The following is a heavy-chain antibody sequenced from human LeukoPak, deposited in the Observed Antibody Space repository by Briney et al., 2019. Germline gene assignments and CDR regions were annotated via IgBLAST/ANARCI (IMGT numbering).Heavy chain of an antibody. Sequence: PGGSLRLSCAASGFTFSSYAIQWVRQAPGKGLEWVSSISGSGAGTYYADSVKGRFTISRDNSKNTLYLQMHSLRAEDTAVYYCATTTFDYWGQGTLVTVSS. J-gene: IGHJ4*02. CDR1: GFTFSSYA. CDR3: ATTTFDY. V-gene: IGHV3-23*01. CDR2: ISGSGAGT. D-gene: IGHD5-12*01.